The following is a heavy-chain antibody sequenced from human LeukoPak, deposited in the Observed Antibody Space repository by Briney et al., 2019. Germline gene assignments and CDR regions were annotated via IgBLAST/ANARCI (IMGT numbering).Heavy chain of an antibody. CDR2: INTDGSST. V-gene: IGHV3-74*01. Sequence: GGSLRLSCAASGFTFSSYAMSWVRQAPGKGLVWVSRINTDGSSTSYADSVKGRFTISRDNAKNTLYLQMDGLRAEDTALDSLSRSRGGGFYFDLWGQGTLVTVSS. J-gene: IGHJ4*02. CDR3: SRSRGGGFYFDL. D-gene: IGHD2-15*01. CDR1: GFTFSSYA.